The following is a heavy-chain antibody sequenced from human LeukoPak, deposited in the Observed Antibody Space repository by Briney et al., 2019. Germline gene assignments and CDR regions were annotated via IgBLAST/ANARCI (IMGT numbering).Heavy chain of an antibody. V-gene: IGHV4-4*07. D-gene: IGHD2-2*01. J-gene: IGHJ6*02. CDR1: GGSISSYY. CDR2: IYTSGST. Sequence: SEALSLTCTVSGGSISSYYWSWVRPPAGEGLGWVGRIYTSGSTNYNPSLKRRGTMSVDTSKHQFSLKLSSVTAADTAVYYCARGHQLLSIGMDVGGQGTTVTVSS. CDR3: ARGHQLLSIGMDV.